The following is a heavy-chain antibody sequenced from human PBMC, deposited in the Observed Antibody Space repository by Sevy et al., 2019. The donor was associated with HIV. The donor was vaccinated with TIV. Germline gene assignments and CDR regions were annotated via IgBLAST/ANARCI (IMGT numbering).Heavy chain of an antibody. D-gene: IGHD6-6*01. Sequence: GGSLRLSCAASGFTFSSNWMGWVRQAPGKGLEGVANINQDGSEKYYVDSVKGRFTISRDNAKNSLYLQMNSLRADDTAVYYCARVGSSSFQYWGQGTLVTVSS. V-gene: IGHV3-7*01. CDR3: ARVGSSSFQY. CDR1: GFTFSSNW. J-gene: IGHJ4*02. CDR2: INQDGSEK.